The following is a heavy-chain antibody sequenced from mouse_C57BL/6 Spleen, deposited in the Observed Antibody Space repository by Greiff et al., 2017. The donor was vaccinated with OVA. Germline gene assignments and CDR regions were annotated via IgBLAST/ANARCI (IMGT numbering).Heavy chain of an antibody. CDR2: IDPEDGET. CDR1: GFNIKDYY. D-gene: IGHD1-1*01. Sequence: EVQGVESGAELVKPGASVKLSCTASGFNIKDYYMHWVKQRTEQGLEWIGRIDPEDGETKYAPKFQGKATITADTSSNTAYLQLSSLTSEDTAVYYCAHYYGSSYPHYYAMDYWGQGTSVTVSS. J-gene: IGHJ4*01. V-gene: IGHV14-2*01. CDR3: AHYYGSSYPHYYAMDY.